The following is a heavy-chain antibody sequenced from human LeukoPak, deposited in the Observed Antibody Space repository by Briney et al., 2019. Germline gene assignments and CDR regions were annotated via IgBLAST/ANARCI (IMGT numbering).Heavy chain of an antibody. J-gene: IGHJ4*02. D-gene: IGHD5-12*01. CDR3: ARVATTTNPPQRPFDY. V-gene: IGHV4-38-2*01. Sequence: SETLSLTCAVSGYSISSGYCWGWIRQPPGKGLEWIGSIYHSGSTYYNPSLKSRVTISVDTSKNQYSLKLSSVTAADTALYYCARVATTTNPPQRPFDYWGQGNLVTVSS. CDR2: IYHSGST. CDR1: GYSISSGYC.